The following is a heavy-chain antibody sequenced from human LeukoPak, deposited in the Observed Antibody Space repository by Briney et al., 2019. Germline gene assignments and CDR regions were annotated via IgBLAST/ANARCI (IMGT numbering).Heavy chain of an antibody. CDR1: GGTFSSFT. CDR2: IIPIFDTP. CDR3: ARTLGYCSGDSCFGNNWFDP. J-gene: IGHJ5*02. D-gene: IGHD2-15*01. Sequence: ASVKVPCKASGGTFSSFTITWVRQAPGQGLEWMGGIIPIFDTPTYAQKFQGRVTITADESTSTAYLELSSLRSEDTAVYYCARTLGYCSGDSCFGNNWFDPWGQGALVTVSS. V-gene: IGHV1-69*13.